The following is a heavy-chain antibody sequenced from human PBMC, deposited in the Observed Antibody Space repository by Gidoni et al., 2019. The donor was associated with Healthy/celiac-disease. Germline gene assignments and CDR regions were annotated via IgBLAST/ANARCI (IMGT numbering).Heavy chain of an antibody. CDR2: IIPIFGTA. V-gene: IGHV1-69*06. Sequence: QVQLVQSGAEVKKPGSSVKVSCKASGGTFSSYAISWVRQAPGQGLEWMGGIIPIFGTANYAQKFQGRVTITADKSTSTAYMELSSLRSEDTAVYYCARDKKGKRYSGYDWDNWFDPWGQGTLVTVSS. CDR3: ARDKKGKRYSGYDWDNWFDP. J-gene: IGHJ5*02. D-gene: IGHD5-12*01. CDR1: GGTFSSYA.